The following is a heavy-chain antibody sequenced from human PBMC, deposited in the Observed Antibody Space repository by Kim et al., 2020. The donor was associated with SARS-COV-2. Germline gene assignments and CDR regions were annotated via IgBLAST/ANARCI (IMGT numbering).Heavy chain of an antibody. V-gene: IGHV4-34*01. CDR3: AIGRSSWFPFDY. D-gene: IGHD6-13*01. J-gene: IGHJ4*02. CDR1: GGSFSGYY. Sequence: SETLSLTCAVYGGSFSGYYWSWIRQPPGKGLEWIGEINHSGSTNYNPSLKSRVTISVDTSKNQFSLKLSSVTAADTAVYYCAIGRSSWFPFDYWGQGTL. CDR2: INHSGST.